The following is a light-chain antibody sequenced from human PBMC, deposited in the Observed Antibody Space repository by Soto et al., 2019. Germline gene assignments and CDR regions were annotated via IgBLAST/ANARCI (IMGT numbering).Light chain of an antibody. V-gene: IGLV2-14*03. J-gene: IGLJ3*02. CDR2: DVS. CDR1: SSDIGGYNY. Sequence: QSALTQPASVSGSPGQSISISCTGTSSDIGGYNYVSWYQQHPGKAPKLIIFDVSYRPSGVSDRFSGSKSGNTASLTISGLQAEDEADYHCSSYTGSTRVFGGGTKLTGL. CDR3: SSYTGSTRV.